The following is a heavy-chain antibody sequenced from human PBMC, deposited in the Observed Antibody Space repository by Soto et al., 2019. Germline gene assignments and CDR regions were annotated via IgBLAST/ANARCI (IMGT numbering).Heavy chain of an antibody. V-gene: IGHV4-34*01. D-gene: IGHD3-10*01. CDR3: ARVHPIVRGVHYYYGMDV. J-gene: IGHJ6*04. Sequence: SETLSLTCAVYGGSFSGYYWSWIRQPPGKGLEWIGEINHSGSTNYNPSLKSRVTVSVDTSKNQFSLKLSSVTAADTAVYYCARVHPIVRGVHYYYGMDVWGKGTTVTVSS. CDR1: GGSFSGYY. CDR2: INHSGST.